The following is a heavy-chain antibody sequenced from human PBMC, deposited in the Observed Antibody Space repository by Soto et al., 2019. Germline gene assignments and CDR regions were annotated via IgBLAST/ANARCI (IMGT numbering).Heavy chain of an antibody. J-gene: IGHJ5*02. CDR3: ARGDLSWSGYYVGWFDP. CDR2: IYTSGST. CDR1: GGSISSYY. Sequence: SETLALICTVFGGSISSYYWSWIRQPAGKGLEWIGRIYTSGSTNYNPSLKRRVTMSVDTSKNQFSRKLSSVTAADTAVYFCARGDLSWSGYYVGWFDPWGQGALVTVSS. D-gene: IGHD3-3*01. V-gene: IGHV4-4*07.